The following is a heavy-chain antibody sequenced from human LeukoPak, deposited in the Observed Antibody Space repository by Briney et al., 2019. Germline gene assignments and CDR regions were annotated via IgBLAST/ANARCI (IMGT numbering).Heavy chain of an antibody. V-gene: IGHV3-15*01. CDR3: TTDGPYPDTYYYDSSGYGPPNY. J-gene: IGHJ4*02. Sequence: PGGSLRLSCAASGFTFSNAWMSWVRQAPWKGLEWVGRIKSKTDGGTTDYAAPVKGRFTISRDDSKNTLYLQMNSLKTEDTAVYYCTTDGPYPDTYYYDSSGYGPPNYWGQGNLVTVSS. D-gene: IGHD3-22*01. CDR1: GFTFSNAW. CDR2: IKSKTDGGTT.